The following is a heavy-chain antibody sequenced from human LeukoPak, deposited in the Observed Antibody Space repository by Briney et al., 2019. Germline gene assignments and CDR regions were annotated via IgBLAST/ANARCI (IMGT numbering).Heavy chain of an antibody. Sequence: GGSLRLSCAASGFTFSSYGIHWVRQAPGKGLEWVAVISSDGRITYYADSVKGRFTISRDNSKSTMYVQMNSLRTEDTAVYYCTKEGAVTGFMWFDHWGQGTLVTVSS. CDR3: TKEGAVTGFMWFDH. V-gene: IGHV3-30*18. D-gene: IGHD6-19*01. CDR1: GFTFSSYG. J-gene: IGHJ5*02. CDR2: ISSDGRIT.